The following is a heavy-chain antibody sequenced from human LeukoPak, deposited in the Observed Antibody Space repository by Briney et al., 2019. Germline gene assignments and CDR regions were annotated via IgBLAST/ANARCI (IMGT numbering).Heavy chain of an antibody. J-gene: IGHJ3*02. D-gene: IGHD3-22*01. Sequence: GASVTVSCKASGYTFTSHFMHWVRQAPGQGLEWMGIINPRGGSTSYTQKFQGRVTMTRDTPTSTVYMELSSLRSEDTAVYYCARVKSYYYDTSDKDAFDIWGQGTMVTVSS. V-gene: IGHV1-46*01. CDR3: ARVKSYYYDTSDKDAFDI. CDR1: GYTFTSHF. CDR2: INPRGGST.